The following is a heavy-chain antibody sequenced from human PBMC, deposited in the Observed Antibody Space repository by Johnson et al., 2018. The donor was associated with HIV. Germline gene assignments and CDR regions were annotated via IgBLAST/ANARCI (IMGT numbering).Heavy chain of an antibody. Sequence: QLVESGGGVVQPGRSLRLSCAASGFIFSSYAVHWVRQAPGKGLEWVAVISDDGTNKFYADSVKGRFPISRDNSKNTLYLQMNSLRAEDTAVYYCAKDCVGVWWSRAFDIWGQGTMVTVSS. V-gene: IGHV3-30*04. CDR1: GFIFSSYA. D-gene: IGHD2-21*01. CDR2: ISDDGTNK. CDR3: AKDCVGVWWSRAFDI. J-gene: IGHJ3*02.